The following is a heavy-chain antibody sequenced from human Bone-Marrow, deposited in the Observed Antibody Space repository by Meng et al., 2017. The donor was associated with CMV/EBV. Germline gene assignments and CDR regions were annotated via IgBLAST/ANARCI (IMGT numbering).Heavy chain of an antibody. CDR1: GFTFSSYS. Sequence: GGSLRLSCAASGFTFSSYSMNWVRQAPGEGLEWVSSISSSSSYIYYADSVKGRFTISRDNAKNSLYLQMNSLRAEDTAVYYCASSVYGDYENWGQGTLVTVSS. CDR3: ASSVYGDYEN. J-gene: IGHJ4*02. V-gene: IGHV3-21*01. CDR2: ISSSSSYI. D-gene: IGHD4-17*01.